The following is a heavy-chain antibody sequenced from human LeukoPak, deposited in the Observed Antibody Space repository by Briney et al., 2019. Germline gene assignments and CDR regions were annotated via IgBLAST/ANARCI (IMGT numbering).Heavy chain of an antibody. J-gene: IGHJ4*02. CDR1: GFTFRSYE. CDR3: ARGDGSGWHIY. V-gene: IGHV3-48*03. D-gene: IGHD6-19*01. CDR2: ISSSGSNI. Sequence: PGGSLRLSCAASGFTFRSYEMNWVRQAPGKGLEWVSYISSSGSNINYADSVKGRFAISRDNTKKSLYLQMNSLRAEDTAVYYCARGDGSGWHIYWGQGTLVTVSS.